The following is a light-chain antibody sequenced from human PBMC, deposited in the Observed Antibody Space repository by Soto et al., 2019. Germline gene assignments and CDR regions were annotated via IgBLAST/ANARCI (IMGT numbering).Light chain of an antibody. Sequence: QSVLTQPASVSGSPGQSITISCTGTSSDIGGYDYVSWYQQRPGKAPKLMIYEVRYRPSGGSNRFSGSKSGNTASLTISGLQAEDEADYYCCSYTRTSNHYFFGSGTKVTVL. CDR1: SSDIGGYDY. J-gene: IGLJ1*01. CDR2: EVR. CDR3: CSYTRTSNHYF. V-gene: IGLV2-14*01.